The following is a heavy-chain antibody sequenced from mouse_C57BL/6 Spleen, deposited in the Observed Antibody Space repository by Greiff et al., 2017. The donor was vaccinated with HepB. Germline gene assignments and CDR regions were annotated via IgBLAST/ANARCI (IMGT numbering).Heavy chain of an antibody. Sequence: VQLQQSGAELARPGASVKLSCKASGYTFTSYGISWVKQRTGQGLEWIGEIYPRSGNTYYNEKFKGKARLTADKSSSTAYMELRSLTSEDSAVYFCARRYGSSYRYFDVWGTGTTVTVSS. J-gene: IGHJ1*03. CDR1: GYTFTSYG. CDR2: IYPRSGNT. V-gene: IGHV1-81*01. CDR3: ARRYGSSYRYFDV. D-gene: IGHD1-1*01.